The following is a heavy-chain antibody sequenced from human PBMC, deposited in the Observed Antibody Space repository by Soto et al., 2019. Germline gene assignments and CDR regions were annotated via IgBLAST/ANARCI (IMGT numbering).Heavy chain of an antibody. CDR3: ARAFSLESRNWYGLGY. CDR1: GFTFSDYY. J-gene: IGHJ4*02. D-gene: IGHD6-13*01. V-gene: IGHV3-11*05. CDR2: ISSSSSYT. Sequence: QVQLVESGGGLVKPGGSLRLSCAASGFTFSDYYMSWIRQAPGKVLEWVSYISSSSSYTNYADSVKGRFTISRDNVKNSLYLQMNSLRDEDTAVYYCARAFSLESRNWYGLGYWGQGTLVTVSS.